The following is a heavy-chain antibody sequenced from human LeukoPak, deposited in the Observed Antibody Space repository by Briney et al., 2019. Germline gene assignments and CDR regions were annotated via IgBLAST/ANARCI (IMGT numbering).Heavy chain of an antibody. J-gene: IGHJ5*02. V-gene: IGHV3-21*01. CDR3: ANGYCTNGVCPP. Sequence: GGSLRLSCAASGFTFRSYSMNWVRQAPGKGLEWVSYISSSSSYIYYADSVKGRFTISRDNAKNSLYLQMNSLRAEDTAVYYCANGYCTNGVCPPWGQGTLVTVSS. D-gene: IGHD2-8*01. CDR2: ISSSSSYI. CDR1: GFTFRSYS.